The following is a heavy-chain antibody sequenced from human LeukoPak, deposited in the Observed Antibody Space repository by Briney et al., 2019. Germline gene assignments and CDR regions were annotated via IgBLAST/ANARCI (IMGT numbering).Heavy chain of an antibody. V-gene: IGHV3-74*01. CDR2: ISSDGSST. Sequence: PGGSLRLSCAASGFAFSSYWMHWVRQAPGKGLVWVSRISSDGSSTTYADSVKGRFTISRDNAKNTLYLQMNSLRAEDTAVYYCARAVGGVGWFDPWGQGTLVTVSS. D-gene: IGHD3-16*01. CDR1: GFAFSSYW. CDR3: ARAVGGVGWFDP. J-gene: IGHJ5*02.